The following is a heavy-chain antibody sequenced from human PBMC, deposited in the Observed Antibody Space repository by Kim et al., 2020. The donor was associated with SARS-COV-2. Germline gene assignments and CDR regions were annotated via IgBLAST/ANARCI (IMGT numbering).Heavy chain of an antibody. D-gene: IGHD6-13*01. Sequence: GGSLRLSCAASGFSFGDYAMHWVRQAPGKGLEWVSGISWNSGSIGYVDSVKGRFTISRDNAKNSLYLQMNSLRAEDTALYYCVKGISSSWYYFDYWGQGTLVTVPS. V-gene: IGHV3-9*01. CDR3: VKGISSSWYYFDY. CDR2: ISWNSGSI. CDR1: GFSFGDYA. J-gene: IGHJ4*02.